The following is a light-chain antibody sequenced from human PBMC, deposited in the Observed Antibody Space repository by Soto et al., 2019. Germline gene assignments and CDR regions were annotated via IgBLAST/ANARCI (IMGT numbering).Light chain of an antibody. J-gene: IGLJ1*01. CDR1: SSNIRNNY. Sequence: QSVLAQPPSVSAAPRQKVTISCSGSSSNIRNNYVSWYQQLPGTAPKLLIYDNNKRPSGIPDRFSGSKSGTSATLGITGLQTGDEADYYRGTWDSSLSAYVLGTGTKVTVL. CDR2: DNN. CDR3: GTWDSSLSAYV. V-gene: IGLV1-51*01.